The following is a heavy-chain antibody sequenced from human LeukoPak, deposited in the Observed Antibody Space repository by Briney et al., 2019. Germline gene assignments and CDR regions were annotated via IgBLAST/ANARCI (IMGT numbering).Heavy chain of an antibody. D-gene: IGHD3-9*01. CDR2: INPNSGGT. V-gene: IGHV1-2*04. Sequence: ASVTVSCKASGYTFTGYYMHWVRQAPGQGLEWMGWINPNSGGTNYAQKFQGWVTMTRDTSISTAYMELSRLRSDDTAVYYCARAEARYYDILTGYWCIDYYGMDVWGKGATVTVSS. CDR3: ARAEARYYDILTGYWCIDYYGMDV. CDR1: GYTFTGYY. J-gene: IGHJ6*04.